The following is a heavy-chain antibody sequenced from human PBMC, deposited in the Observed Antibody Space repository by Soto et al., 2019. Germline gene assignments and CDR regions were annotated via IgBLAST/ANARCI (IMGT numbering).Heavy chain of an antibody. Sequence: PGGSLRLSWAASGFTFSTYWMSWVRQAPGKGLEWVANVKQDGSEEYYVDSVKGRFTISRDNAKNSLYLQMNSLRAEDTAVYYCAALDTAMVKTAGYWGQGTLVTVSS. CDR1: GFTFSTYW. D-gene: IGHD5-18*01. CDR2: VKQDGSEE. J-gene: IGHJ4*02. CDR3: AALDTAMVKTAGY. V-gene: IGHV3-7*01.